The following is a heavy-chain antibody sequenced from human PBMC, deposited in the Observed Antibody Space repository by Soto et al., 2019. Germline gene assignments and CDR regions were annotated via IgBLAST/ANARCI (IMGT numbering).Heavy chain of an antibody. CDR3: APQRFGDSGMDV. Sequence: PGGSLRLSCAASGFTFSSYAMHWVRQAPGKGLEWVAVISYDGSNKYYADSVKGLFTISRDNSKNTLYLQMNSLRAEDTAVYYCAPQRFGDSGMDVWGQGTTVTVSS. CDR2: ISYDGSNK. D-gene: IGHD3-10*01. CDR1: GFTFSSYA. J-gene: IGHJ6*02. V-gene: IGHV3-30-3*01.